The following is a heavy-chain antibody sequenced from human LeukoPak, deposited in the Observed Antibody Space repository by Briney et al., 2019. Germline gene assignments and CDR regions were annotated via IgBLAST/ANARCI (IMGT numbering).Heavy chain of an antibody. CDR2: ISYDGSNK. D-gene: IGHD3-22*01. CDR3: ARSMGCGHYYVADY. J-gene: IGHJ4*02. CDR1: GFTFSSYA. V-gene: IGHV3-30-3*01. Sequence: GGSLRLSCAASGFTFSSYAMHWVRQAPGKGLEWVAVISYDGSNKYYADSVKGRFTISRDNSKNTLYLQMNSLRAEDTAVYYCARSMGCGHYYVADYWGQGTLVTVSS.